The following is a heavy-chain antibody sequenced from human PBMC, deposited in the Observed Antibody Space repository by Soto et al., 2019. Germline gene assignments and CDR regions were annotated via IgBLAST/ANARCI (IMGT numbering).Heavy chain of an antibody. CDR1: GYTFTTYW. J-gene: IGHJ4*02. CDR3: ARMAYSGYDLDF. V-gene: IGHV5-51*01. Sequence: PGESLKISCQASGYTFTTYWIGWVRQMPGKGLEWMGVIYPVDSDTRYRPSFQGHVTISVDKSTGTTYLQWSSLKASDTAIYYCARMAYSGYDLDFWGRGTLVTVS. CDR2: IYPVDSDT. D-gene: IGHD5-12*01.